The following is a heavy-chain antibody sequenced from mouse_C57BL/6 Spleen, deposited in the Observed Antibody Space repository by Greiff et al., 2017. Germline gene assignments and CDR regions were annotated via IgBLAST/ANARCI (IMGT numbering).Heavy chain of an antibody. J-gene: IGHJ4*01. Sequence: QVQLQQPGAELVKPGASVKLSCTASGYTFTSYWMHWVKQSPGQGLEWIGMIHPSSGSTNYNDNFKSQATLTVDKSYSTAYMQLSSLTSEDSTVYYCARRPVFYYGPLDYWGQGTSVTVSS. CDR1: GYTFTSYW. D-gene: IGHD2-1*01. CDR2: IHPSSGST. CDR3: ARRPVFYYGPLDY. V-gene: IGHV1-64*01.